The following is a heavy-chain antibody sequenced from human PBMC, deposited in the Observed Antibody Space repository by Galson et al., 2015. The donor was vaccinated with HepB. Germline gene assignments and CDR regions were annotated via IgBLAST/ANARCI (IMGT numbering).Heavy chain of an antibody. CDR3: ARAEDTAMVNLGFDY. J-gene: IGHJ4*02. Sequence: SETLSLTCTVSGGSISSYYWSWIRQPPGKGLEWIGYIYYSGSTNYNPSLKSRVTISVDTSKNQFSLKLSSVTAADTAVYYCARAEDTAMVNLGFDYWGQGTLVTVSS. D-gene: IGHD5-18*01. V-gene: IGHV4-59*12. CDR1: GGSISSYY. CDR2: IYYSGST.